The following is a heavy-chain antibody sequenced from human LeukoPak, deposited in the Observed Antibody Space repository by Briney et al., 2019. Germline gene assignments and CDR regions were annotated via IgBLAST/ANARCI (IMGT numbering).Heavy chain of an antibody. Sequence: GASVKVSCKASGYTFTSYYMHWVRQAPGQGLEWMGIINPSGGSTSYAQKFQGRVTMTRDMSTSTVYMELSSLRSEDTAVYYCARHSEIYYYGMDVWGQGTTVTVSS. CDR3: ARHSEIYYYGMDV. CDR2: INPSGGST. D-gene: IGHD3-10*01. V-gene: IGHV1-46*01. J-gene: IGHJ6*02. CDR1: GYTFTSYY.